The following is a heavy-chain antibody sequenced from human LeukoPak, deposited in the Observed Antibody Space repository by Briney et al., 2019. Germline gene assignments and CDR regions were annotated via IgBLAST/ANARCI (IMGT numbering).Heavy chain of an antibody. J-gene: IGHJ3*02. CDR2: IYYSGST. CDR3: AREYYYDSSGYYYGAFDI. V-gene: IGHV4-61*08. Sequence: SQTLSLTCTVSGGSISSGGYYWSWIRQPPGKGLEWIGYIYYSGSTNYNPSLKSRVTISVDTSKNQFSLKLSSVTAADTAVYYCAREYYYDSSGYYYGAFDIWGQGTMVTVSS. CDR1: GGSISSGGYY. D-gene: IGHD3-22*01.